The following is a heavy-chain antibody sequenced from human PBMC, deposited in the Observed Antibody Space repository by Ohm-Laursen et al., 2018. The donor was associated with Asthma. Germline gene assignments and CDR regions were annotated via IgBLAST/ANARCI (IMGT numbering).Heavy chain of an antibody. Sequence: GSLRLSCAASGFTFSSFSMHWVRQAPGKGLEWVSSISSGSSYIYYTDSVKGRFTISRDNSKNTLYLQMNSLRAEDTAVYYCAKDFYDSSPHPKNFGFWGQGTLVTVSS. CDR1: GFTFSSFS. D-gene: IGHD2/OR15-2a*01. CDR3: AKDFYDSSPHPKNFGF. V-gene: IGHV3-21*06. CDR2: ISSGSSYI. J-gene: IGHJ4*02.